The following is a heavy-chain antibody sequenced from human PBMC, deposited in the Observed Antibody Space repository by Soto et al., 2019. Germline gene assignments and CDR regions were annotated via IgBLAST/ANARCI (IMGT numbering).Heavy chain of an antibody. CDR2: ISSNSRYI. J-gene: IGHJ5*02. V-gene: IGHV3-21*06. D-gene: IGHD1-1*01. Sequence: GGSLRLSCAASGFIFSNHAMNWVRQAPGKGLEWVSSISSNSRYIYYGDSVKGRFTISRDNAKNLLYLQMNSLRAEDTAVYFCARETNNGNGLDPWAGEPWSPSPQ. CDR1: GFIFSNHA. CDR3: ARETNNGNGLDP.